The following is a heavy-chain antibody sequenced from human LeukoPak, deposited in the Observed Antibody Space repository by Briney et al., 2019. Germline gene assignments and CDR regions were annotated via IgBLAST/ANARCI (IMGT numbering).Heavy chain of an antibody. D-gene: IGHD2-2*02. V-gene: IGHV3-11*01. Sequence: GGSLRLSCAASGFTVSSNYMSWVRQAPGKGLEWVSYISSSGSTIYYADSVKGRFTISRDNAKNSLYLQMNSLRAEDTAVYYCARGDCSSTSCYSGNNWFDPWGQGTLVTVSS. CDR1: GFTVSSNY. CDR2: ISSSGSTI. J-gene: IGHJ5*02. CDR3: ARGDCSSTSCYSGNNWFDP.